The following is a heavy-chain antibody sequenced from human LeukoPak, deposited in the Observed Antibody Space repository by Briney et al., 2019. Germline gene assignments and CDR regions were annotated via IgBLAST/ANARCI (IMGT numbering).Heavy chain of an antibody. CDR3: ARYNSDAGDFDY. D-gene: IGHD1-20*01. V-gene: IGHV4-4*07. J-gene: IGHJ4*02. CDR2: IYTSGST. Sequence: SETLSLTCTVSGGSISSYYWSWIRQPAGKGLEWIGRIYTSGSTNYNPSLKSRVTMSVDTSKNQFSLNLNSVTAADTAVYYCARYNSDAGDFDYWGQGTLVTVSS. CDR1: GGSISSYY.